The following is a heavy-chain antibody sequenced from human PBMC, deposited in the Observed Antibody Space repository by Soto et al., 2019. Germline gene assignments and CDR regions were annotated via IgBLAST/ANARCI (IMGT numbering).Heavy chain of an antibody. V-gene: IGHV1-3*01. CDR3: ARPTVLVPAAFYALDV. Sequence: ASVKVSCKASGYTFTNYAMHWVRQAPGQRLEWMGWINAGNGNTRYSQKFQGRVTITRDTSASTAYMELSSLRTEDTAVYFCARPTVLVPAAFYALDVWGQGTTVTISS. CDR2: INAGNGNT. CDR1: GYTFTNYA. D-gene: IGHD2-2*01. J-gene: IGHJ6*02.